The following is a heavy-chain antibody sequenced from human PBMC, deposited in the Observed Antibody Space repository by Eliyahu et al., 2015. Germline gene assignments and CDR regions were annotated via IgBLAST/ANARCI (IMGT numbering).Heavy chain of an antibody. V-gene: IGHV4-59*01. Sequence: QVQLQESGPGLVKTSETLSLIXXVXGGSISDYFWSWIRQXPGKGLEWLGYIYYSGSTKYNPSLKSRVNISVDTSKNQFSLQLSSVTSADTAVYYCARDYADAFHIWGQGTMVTVSS. CDR3: ARDYADAFHI. J-gene: IGHJ3*02. CDR2: IYYSGST. D-gene: IGHD3-16*01. CDR1: GGSISDYF.